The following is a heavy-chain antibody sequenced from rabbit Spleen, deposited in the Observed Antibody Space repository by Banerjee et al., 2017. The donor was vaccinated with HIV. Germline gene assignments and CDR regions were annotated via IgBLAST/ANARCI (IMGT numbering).Heavy chain of an antibody. J-gene: IGHJ4*01. CDR2: IDPIFSST. D-gene: IGHD4-1*01. V-gene: IGHV1S7*01. CDR3: VRSSGWGMNFFKL. CDR1: GFDFSTYY. Sequence: QLKESGGGLVQPGGSLKLSCKASGFDFSTYYMSWARQAPGKGLEWIGYIDPIFSSTDYASWVNGRFTLSRDIDQNTLYLQLDSLTATDTATYFCVRSSGWGMNFFKLWGPGTLVTVS.